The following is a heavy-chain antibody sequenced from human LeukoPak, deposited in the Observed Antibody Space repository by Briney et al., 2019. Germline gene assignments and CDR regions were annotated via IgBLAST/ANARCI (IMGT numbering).Heavy chain of an antibody. CDR1: GFTFSSYA. V-gene: IGHV3-23*01. CDR3: AKAGFNPYYDFWSGYYTVYFDY. Sequence: PGGSLRLSCAASGFTFSSYAMSWVRQAPGKGLEWVSAISGSGGSTYYADSVKGRFTISRDNSKNTLYLQMNSLRAEDTAVYYCAKAGFNPYYDFWSGYYTVYFDYWGQGTLVTVSS. CDR2: ISGSGGST. J-gene: IGHJ4*02. D-gene: IGHD3-3*01.